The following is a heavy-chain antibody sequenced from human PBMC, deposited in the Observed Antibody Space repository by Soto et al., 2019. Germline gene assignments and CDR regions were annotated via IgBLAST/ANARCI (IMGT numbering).Heavy chain of an antibody. CDR2: IYYSGST. J-gene: IGHJ5*02. CDR3: ARSGVSGVVISSKWFDP. D-gene: IGHD3-3*01. CDR1: GDSVSSAGYY. Sequence: QVQLEQSGPGLVKPSQTLSLTCTVSGDSVSSAGYYWSWIRQHPGQGLEWIGYIYYSGSTFYNPSLKSRVGLSLARSKNQLSLKVKSVTAADTAVYYCARSGVSGVVISSKWFDPWGQGTLVTVSS. V-gene: IGHV4-31*03.